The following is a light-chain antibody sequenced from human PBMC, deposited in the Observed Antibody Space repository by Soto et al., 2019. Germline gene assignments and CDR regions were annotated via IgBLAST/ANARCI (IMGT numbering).Light chain of an antibody. CDR2: DAS. V-gene: IGKV1-5*01. Sequence: DIQMTQSPSTLSASVGDRVTITCRASQSISSWLAWYQQKPGKAPKLLIYDASSLESGVPSRFSGSGSGTEFTLTISSLQPDDFANYYCQQYNSYPFTFGHGTNVDIK. CDR3: QQYNSYPFT. J-gene: IGKJ3*01. CDR1: QSISSW.